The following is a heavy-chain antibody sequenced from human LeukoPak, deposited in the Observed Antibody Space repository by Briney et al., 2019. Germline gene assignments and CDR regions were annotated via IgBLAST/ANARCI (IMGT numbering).Heavy chain of an antibody. V-gene: IGHV1-2*02. Sequence: ASVKVSCKASGYTFTGYYMHWVRQAPGQGLEWMGWINPNSGGTNYAQKFQGRVTMTRDTSISTAYMELSRLRSDDTAVYYCARAGYYGSGSYYNWFDPWGQGTLVTVSS. J-gene: IGHJ5*02. D-gene: IGHD3-10*01. CDR1: GYTFTGYY. CDR2: INPNSGGT. CDR3: ARAGYYGSGSYYNWFDP.